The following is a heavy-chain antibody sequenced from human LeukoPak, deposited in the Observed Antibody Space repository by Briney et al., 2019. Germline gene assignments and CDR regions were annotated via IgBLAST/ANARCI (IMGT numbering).Heavy chain of an antibody. J-gene: IGHJ4*02. CDR1: GFTFSSYS. V-gene: IGHV3-21*04. CDR3: AKGDAYCGGDCYPD. CDR2: ISSSSSYI. Sequence: GGSLRLSCAASGFTFSSYSMNWVRQAPGKGLEWVSSISSSSSYIYYADSVKGRFTISRDTSKNTLYLQMNSLRAEDTAVYYCAKGDAYCGGDCYPDWGQGTLVTVSS. D-gene: IGHD2-21*02.